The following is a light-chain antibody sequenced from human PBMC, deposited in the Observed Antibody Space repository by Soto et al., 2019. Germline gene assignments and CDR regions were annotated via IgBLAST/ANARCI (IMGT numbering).Light chain of an antibody. CDR1: SSDVGGYNY. J-gene: IGLJ1*01. CDR3: CSYAGSYTRV. V-gene: IGLV2-11*01. CDR2: DVG. Sequence: QSALTQPRSVSGSPGQSVTISCTGTSSDVGGYNYVSWYQQHPGKAPKLMIYDVGKRPAGVPDRFSGAKSDNTASLTISGLQAEDEADYYGCSYAGSYTRVFGTGTHLTVL.